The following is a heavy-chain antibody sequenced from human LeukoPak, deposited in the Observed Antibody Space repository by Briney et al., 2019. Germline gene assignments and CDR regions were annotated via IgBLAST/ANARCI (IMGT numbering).Heavy chain of an antibody. J-gene: IGHJ6*02. Sequence: TNTGNPTYAQGFTGRFVFSLDTSVNTAYLQISSLKAEDTAVYYCARAGSVAGPYYYYGMDVWGQGTTVTVSS. D-gene: IGHD6-19*01. CDR3: ARAGSVAGPYYYYGMDV. V-gene: IGHV7-4-1*02. CDR2: TNTGNP.